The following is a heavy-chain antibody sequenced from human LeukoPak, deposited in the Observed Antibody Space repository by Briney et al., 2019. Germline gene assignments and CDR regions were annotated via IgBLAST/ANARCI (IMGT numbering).Heavy chain of an antibody. D-gene: IGHD6-13*01. V-gene: IGHV1-18*01. CDR2: VSAHNGNT. CDR1: GYTFTSYG. J-gene: IGHJ4*02. Sequence: ASVRVSCKASGYTFTSYGISWVRQAPGQGLEWMGWVSAHNGNTYYAQRLQSRVTMTTDTSTSTAYMELRSLRSDDTAVYYCARDLIAGAGPEGNWGQGTLVTVSS. CDR3: ARDLIAGAGPEGN.